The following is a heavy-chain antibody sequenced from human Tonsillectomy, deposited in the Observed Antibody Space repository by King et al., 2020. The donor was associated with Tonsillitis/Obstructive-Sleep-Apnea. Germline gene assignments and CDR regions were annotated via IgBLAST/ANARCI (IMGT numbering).Heavy chain of an antibody. CDR3: ASRPYYDSCGYFDAFDI. D-gene: IGHD3-22*01. J-gene: IGHJ3*02. CDR2: IYSGGST. V-gene: IGHV3-53*01. CDR1: GFTVSSNY. Sequence: VQLVQSGGGLIQPGGSLRLSCAASGFTVSSNYMSWVRQAPGKGLEWVSVIYSGGSTYYADSVKGRFTISRDNSKNTLYLQMNSLRAEDTAVYYCASRPYYDSCGYFDAFDIWGQGTMVTVSS.